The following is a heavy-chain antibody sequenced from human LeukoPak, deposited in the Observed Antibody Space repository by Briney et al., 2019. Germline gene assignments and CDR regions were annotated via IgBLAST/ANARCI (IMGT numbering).Heavy chain of an antibody. J-gene: IGHJ6*02. CDR1: GGSFSGYY. Sequence: SETLSLTCAVYGGSFSGYYWSWIRQPPGKGLEWIGEINHSGSTNYNPSLKSRVTISVDTSKNQFSLKLSSVTAADTAVYYCARGSLPESPSVVVTVQGMDVWGQGTTVTVSS. D-gene: IGHD2-21*02. V-gene: IGHV4-34*01. CDR3: ARGSLPESPSVVVTVQGMDV. CDR2: INHSGST.